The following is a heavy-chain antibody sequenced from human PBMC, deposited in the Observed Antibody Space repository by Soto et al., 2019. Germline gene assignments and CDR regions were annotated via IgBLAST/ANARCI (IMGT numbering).Heavy chain of an antibody. V-gene: IGHV1-8*01. CDR3: ARTPSGVVGAPRINWFDP. D-gene: IGHD2-15*01. CDR2: MNPNSGNT. CDR1: GYTFTNYD. J-gene: IGHJ5*02. Sequence: QVQLVQSGAEVKKPGASVKVSCKASGYTFTNYDINWVRQATGQGLEWMGWMNPNSGNTGYAQKFQGRVTMTRETSITTAYMELSSLRSEDTAVYYCARTPSGVVGAPRINWFDPWGQGTLVTVSS.